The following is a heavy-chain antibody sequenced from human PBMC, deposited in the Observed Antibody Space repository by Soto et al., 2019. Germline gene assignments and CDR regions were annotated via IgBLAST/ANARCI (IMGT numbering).Heavy chain of an antibody. V-gene: IGHV4-59*01. D-gene: IGHD4-17*01. CDR1: GGSISSYY. Sequence: SETLSLTCTVSGGSISSYYWSWIRQPPGKGLEWIGYIYYSGSTNYNPSLKSRVTISVDTSKNQFSLKLSSVTAADTAVYYCARIGDYDYYYYYYYMDVWGKGTTVTVSS. CDR3: ARIGDYDYYYYYYYMDV. CDR2: IYYSGST. J-gene: IGHJ6*03.